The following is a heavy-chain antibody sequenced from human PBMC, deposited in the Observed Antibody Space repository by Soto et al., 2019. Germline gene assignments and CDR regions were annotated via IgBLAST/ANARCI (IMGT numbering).Heavy chain of an antibody. CDR2: VHESGST. D-gene: IGHD1-20*01. J-gene: IGHJ4*02. CDR1: GDAISNFY. V-gene: IGHV4-59*03. CDR3: ARGTRALITSFFGY. Sequence: SETLSLTCSVSGDAISNFYWSWIRQTPERGLEWIGCVHESGSTDYNPSLKGRVTISLDTSKSQFSLSLRSATAADTATYYCARGTRALITSFFGYWGQGIPVTVSS.